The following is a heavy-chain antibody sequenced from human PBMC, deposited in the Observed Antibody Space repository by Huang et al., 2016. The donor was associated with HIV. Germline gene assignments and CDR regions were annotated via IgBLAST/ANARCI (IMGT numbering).Heavy chain of an antibody. CDR2: IRYEGKKY. CDR3: AKDLTYTFGRHFDY. CDR1: GFTFGSFG. Sequence: QVQLVESGGGVVQPGGSLRLSCTASGFTFGSFGMNGVRQVPGKGLEWVAFIRYEGKKYYYADSVRGRFTISGDNSKDTLYLQMNRLRPDDSAVYYCAKDLTYTFGRHFDYWGREPWSPSPQ. V-gene: IGHV3-30*02. D-gene: IGHD3-3*01. J-gene: IGHJ4*02.